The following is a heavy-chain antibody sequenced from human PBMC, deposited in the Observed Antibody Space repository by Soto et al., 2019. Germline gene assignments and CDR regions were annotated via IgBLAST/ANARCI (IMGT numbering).Heavy chain of an antibody. D-gene: IGHD6-6*01. J-gene: IGHJ5*02. CDR2: ISYDGSNK. Sequence: QVQLVESGGGVVQPGRSLRLSCAASGFTFSSYGMHWVRQAPGKGLEWVAVISYDGSNKYYADSVKGRFTISRDNSKHTLYLQMNSLRAEDTAVYYCAIDVAARHPNWFDPWGQGNLVTVSS. CDR1: GFTFSSYG. CDR3: AIDVAARHPNWFDP. V-gene: IGHV3-30*03.